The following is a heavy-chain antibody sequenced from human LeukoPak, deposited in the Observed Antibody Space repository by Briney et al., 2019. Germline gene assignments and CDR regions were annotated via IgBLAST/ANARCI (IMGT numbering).Heavy chain of an antibody. V-gene: IGHV4-4*07. CDR2: IYSSGST. CDR1: GGSISDYY. CDR3: AREVVGYCSGGRCYPYHDYFDY. J-gene: IGHJ4*02. Sequence: SETLSLTCTVSGGSISDYYWTWIRQPAGKRLEWIGRIYSSGSTYYNPSLKSRVTMSVDTSKNQFSLKLGSVTAADTAVYYCAREVVGYCSGGRCYPYHDYFDYWGQGTLVTVSS. D-gene: IGHD2-15*01.